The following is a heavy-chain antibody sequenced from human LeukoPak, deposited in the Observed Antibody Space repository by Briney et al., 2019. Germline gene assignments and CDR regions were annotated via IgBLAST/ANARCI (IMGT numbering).Heavy chain of an antibody. V-gene: IGHV5-51*01. D-gene: IGHD3-10*01. CDR3: ARQPGAGWFDP. Sequence: GESLKISCKGSGYTFSTYWIAWVRQMPGKGLEWMAIINPGDSDTRYSPSFQGQVTISADKSISTVYLQWGSLKASDTAMYYCARQPGAGWFDPWGQGTLVTVSS. CDR1: GYTFSTYW. J-gene: IGHJ5*02. CDR2: INPGDSDT.